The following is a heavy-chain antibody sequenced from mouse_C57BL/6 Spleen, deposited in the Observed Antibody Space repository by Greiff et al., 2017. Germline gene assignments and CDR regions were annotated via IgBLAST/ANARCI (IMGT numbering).Heavy chain of an antibody. D-gene: IGHD1-1*01. CDR1: GFTFSDYY. V-gene: IGHV5-16*01. J-gene: IGHJ3*01. CDR3: AREDYYGRGFAY. Sequence: EVKLVESEGGLVQPGSSMKLSCPASGFTFSDYYLAWVRQVPDKGLEWVANINYAGSSPYYLDSLKSRFIISSDNAKNILYLQMSSLKSEDTATYYWAREDYYGRGFAYWGQGTLVTVAA. CDR2: INYAGSSP.